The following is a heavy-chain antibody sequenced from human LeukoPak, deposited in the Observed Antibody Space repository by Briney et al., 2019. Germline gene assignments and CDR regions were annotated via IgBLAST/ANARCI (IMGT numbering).Heavy chain of an antibody. J-gene: IGHJ5*02. Sequence: SETLSLTCTVSGGSISSSSYYWGWIRQPPGKGLEWIGSIYYSGSTYYNPSLKRRVTISVDTSKNQFSLKLSSVTAADTAVYYCARHRHVVVVAATGWFDPWGQGTLVTVSS. D-gene: IGHD2-15*01. CDR3: ARHRHVVVVAATGWFDP. V-gene: IGHV4-39*01. CDR2: IYYSGST. CDR1: GGSISSSSYY.